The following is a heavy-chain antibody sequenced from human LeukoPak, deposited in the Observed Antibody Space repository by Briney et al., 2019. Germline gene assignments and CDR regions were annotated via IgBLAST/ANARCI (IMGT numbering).Heavy chain of an antibody. J-gene: IGHJ4*02. CDR3: ARRRALYSYGSLLFDY. Sequence: PSGTLSLTCTVSGGSISSGDYYWSWIRQPPGKGLEWIGYIYYSGSTYYNPSLKSRVTISVDTSKNQFSLKLSSVTAADTAVYYCARRRALYSYGSLLFDYWGQGTLVTVSS. CDR1: GGSISSGDYY. CDR2: IYYSGST. D-gene: IGHD5-18*01. V-gene: IGHV4-30-4*01.